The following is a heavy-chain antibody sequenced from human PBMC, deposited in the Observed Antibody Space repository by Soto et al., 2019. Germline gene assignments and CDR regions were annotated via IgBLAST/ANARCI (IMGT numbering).Heavy chain of an antibody. CDR1: GFTFSSYG. Sequence: QVQLVESGGGVVQPGRSLRLSCAASGFTFSSYGMHWVRQAPGKGLEWVAVISYDGSNKYYADSVKGRFTISRDNSKNTLYLQMNSLRAEDTAVYYCAKEAGIARGTFDPWGQGTLFTVSS. CDR2: ISYDGSNK. CDR3: AKEAGIARGTFDP. V-gene: IGHV3-30*18. D-gene: IGHD3-10*01. J-gene: IGHJ5*02.